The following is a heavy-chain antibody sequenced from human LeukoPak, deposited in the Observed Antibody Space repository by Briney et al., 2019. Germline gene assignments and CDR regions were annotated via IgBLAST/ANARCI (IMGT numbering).Heavy chain of an antibody. CDR3: ARAGTGYSSGWYGLDY. CDR1: GFTFSSYE. CDR2: ITSSGGTI. D-gene: IGHD6-19*01. Sequence: GGSLRLSCAASGFTFSSYEMHWVRQAPGKGLEWVSYITSSGGTIYYADSVKGRFTISRDNAKNSLYLQMNSLRAEDTAVYYCARAGTGYSSGWYGLDYWGQGTLVTVSS. V-gene: IGHV3-48*03. J-gene: IGHJ4*02.